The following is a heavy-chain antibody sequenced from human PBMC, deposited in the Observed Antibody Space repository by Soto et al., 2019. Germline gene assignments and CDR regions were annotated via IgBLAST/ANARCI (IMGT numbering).Heavy chain of an antibody. CDR1: GFTFSSYG. J-gene: IGHJ4*02. Sequence: VQLVESGGGVVQPGRSLRLSCAASGFTFSSYGIHWVRQAPGKGLEWVAFISYDGANKYYADSVKGRFTISRDNSKNTLYLQMNSLRPEDTAVYYCARDLSGSLDYWGQGTLVTVSS. V-gene: IGHV3-30*03. D-gene: IGHD1-26*01. CDR3: ARDLSGSLDY. CDR2: ISYDGANK.